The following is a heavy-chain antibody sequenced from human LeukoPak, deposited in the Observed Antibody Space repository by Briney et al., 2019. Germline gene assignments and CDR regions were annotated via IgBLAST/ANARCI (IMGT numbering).Heavy chain of an antibody. CDR2: IYSGGST. J-gene: IGHJ6*02. V-gene: IGHV3-53*05. D-gene: IGHD3-10*01. CDR3: ARDLCYYGSGSFGKYYYYGMDV. CDR1: GFTVSSNY. Sequence: GGSLRLSCAASGFTVSSNYMSWVRQAPGKGLEWVSVIYSGGSTYYADSVKGRFTISRDNSKNTLYLQMNSLRAEDTAVYYCARDLCYYGSGSFGKYYYYGMDVWGQGTTVTVSS.